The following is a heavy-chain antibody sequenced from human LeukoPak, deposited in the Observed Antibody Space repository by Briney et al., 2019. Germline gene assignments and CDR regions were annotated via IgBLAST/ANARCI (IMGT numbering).Heavy chain of an antibody. CDR1: GYTFTSYG. Sequence: ASVKVSCKASGYTFTSYGISWVRQATGQGLEWMGWMNPNSGNTGYAQKFQGRVTITRNTSISTAYMELSSLRSEDTAVYYCARGLKFWFDPWGQGTLVTVSS. CDR3: ARGLKFWFDP. V-gene: IGHV1-8*03. J-gene: IGHJ5*02. CDR2: MNPNSGNT.